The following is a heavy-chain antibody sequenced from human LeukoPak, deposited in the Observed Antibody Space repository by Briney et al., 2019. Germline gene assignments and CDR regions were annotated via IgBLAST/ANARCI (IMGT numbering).Heavy chain of an antibody. D-gene: IGHD6-19*01. CDR1: GSSISSYY. V-gene: IGHV4-59*01. CDR2: IYYSGST. Sequence: SETLSLTCTVSGSSISSYYWSWIRQPPGKGLEWIGYIYYSGSTNYNPSLKSRVTISVDTSKNQFSLKLSSVTAADTAVYYCARVQWLGAFDIWGQGTMVTVSS. CDR3: ARVQWLGAFDI. J-gene: IGHJ3*02.